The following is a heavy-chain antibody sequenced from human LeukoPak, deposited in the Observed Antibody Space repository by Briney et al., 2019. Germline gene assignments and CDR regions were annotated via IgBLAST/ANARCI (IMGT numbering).Heavy chain of an antibody. V-gene: IGHV1-2*02. CDR2: INPNSGGT. CDR3: ARDRGGDYDY. D-gene: IGHD4-17*01. J-gene: IGHJ4*02. Sequence: ASVEVSCKASGYTVIGYYMHWVRQAPGQGLEWMGWINPNSGGTNYAQKFQGRVTMTRDTSISTAYMELSRLRSDDPAVYYCARDRGGDYDYWGQGTLVTVSS. CDR1: GYTVIGYY.